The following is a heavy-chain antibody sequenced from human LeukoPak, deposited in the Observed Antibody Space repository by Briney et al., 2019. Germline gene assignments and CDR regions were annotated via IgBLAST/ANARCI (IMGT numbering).Heavy chain of an antibody. CDR3: ARVDPYYYDSSGYPYFDY. V-gene: IGHV4-61*08. CDR1: GDPVSSGDFY. J-gene: IGHJ4*02. Sequence: SATLSLTCTVSGDPVSSGDFYWSWIRQSPGRGLQWIAYTHHTGSSNYSPSLRSRVTISMDTSKNQFSLNLNSVTAADTAVYYCARVDPYYYDSSGYPYFDYWGQGTLVTVSS. D-gene: IGHD3-22*01. CDR2: THHTGSS.